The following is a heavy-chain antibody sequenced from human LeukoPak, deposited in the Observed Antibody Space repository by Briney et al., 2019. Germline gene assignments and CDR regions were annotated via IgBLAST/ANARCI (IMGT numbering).Heavy chain of an antibody. J-gene: IGHJ3*02. D-gene: IGHD3-22*01. Sequence: SETLSLTCTVSGGSISSHYWSWIRQPPGKGLEWIGYIYYSGSTNYNPSLKSRVTMSIDTSKNQFSLKLSSVTAADTAVYYCARDYYDSEAGALDIWGQGTMVTVSS. CDR2: IYYSGST. CDR1: GGSISSHY. V-gene: IGHV4-59*11. CDR3: ARDYYDSEAGALDI.